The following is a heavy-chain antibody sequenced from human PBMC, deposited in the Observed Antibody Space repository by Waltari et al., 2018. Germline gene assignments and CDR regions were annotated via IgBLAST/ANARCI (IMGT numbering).Heavy chain of an antibody. CDR3: AREQMDYDILTGYYWGGNWFDP. Sequence: VQLQESGPGLVKPSQTLALTCTVPGGSISSGSYYWGWIRQHAGKGLDGIGRIYTSGGTNYNPSLSSRVTISVDTPKNQCSLKLSAGTAADTAVYYCAREQMDYDILTGYYWGGNWFDPWGQGTLVTVSS. D-gene: IGHD3-9*01. CDR2: IYTSGGT. CDR1: GGSISSGSYY. J-gene: IGHJ5*02. V-gene: IGHV4-61*02.